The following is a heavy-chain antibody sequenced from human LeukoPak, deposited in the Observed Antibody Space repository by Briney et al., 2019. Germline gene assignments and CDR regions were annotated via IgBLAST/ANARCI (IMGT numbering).Heavy chain of an antibody. CDR3: ARDSPTWYGSGIAGFDY. D-gene: IGHD3-10*01. Sequence: SETLSLTCTVSGGSISSSSYYWGWIRQPPGKGLEWIGSIYYSGSTYYNPSLKSRVTISVDTSKNQFSLKLSSVTAADTAVYYCARDSPTWYGSGIAGFDYWGQGTLVTVSS. V-gene: IGHV4-39*07. CDR1: GGSISSSSYY. J-gene: IGHJ4*02. CDR2: IYYSGST.